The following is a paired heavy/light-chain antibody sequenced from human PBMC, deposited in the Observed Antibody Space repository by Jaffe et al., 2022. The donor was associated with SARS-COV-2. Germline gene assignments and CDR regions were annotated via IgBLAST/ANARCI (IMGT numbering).Heavy chain of an antibody. CDR1: GGSVSSGSYY. Sequence: QVQLQESGPGLVKPSETLSLTCTVSGGSVSSGSYYWAWIRQPPGKGLEWIGYIYYSGSTNYKSSLKSRVIMSIDTSKNQFSLKLSSVTAADTAVYYCARVINSWPYYFDYWGQGTLATVSS. CDR3: ARVINSWPYYFDY. J-gene: IGHJ4*02. V-gene: IGHV4-61*01. CDR2: IYYSGST. D-gene: IGHD6-13*01.
Light chain of an antibody. V-gene: IGKV1-39*01. Sequence: DIQMTQSPSSLSASVGDRVTITCRASQSISSYLNWYQQKPGKAPKLLIYAASSLQSGVPSRFSGSASGTDFTLTISSLQPEDFATYSCQQSYSTPWTFGQGTKVEIK. CDR2: AAS. CDR3: QQSYSTPWT. J-gene: IGKJ1*01. CDR1: QSISSY.